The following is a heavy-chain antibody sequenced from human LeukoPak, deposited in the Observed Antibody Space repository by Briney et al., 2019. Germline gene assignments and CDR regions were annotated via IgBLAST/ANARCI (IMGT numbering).Heavy chain of an antibody. D-gene: IGHD6-13*01. V-gene: IGHV4-61*01. CDR2: IYYSGST. CDR1: GGSVSSGSYY. Sequence: SETLSLTCTVSGGSVSSGSYYWSWIRQPPGKGLEWIGYIYYSGSTNYNPSLKSRVTISVDTSKNQFSLKLSSVTAADTAVYYCASGYSISWYYFDYWGQGTLVTVSS. J-gene: IGHJ4*02. CDR3: ASGYSISWYYFDY.